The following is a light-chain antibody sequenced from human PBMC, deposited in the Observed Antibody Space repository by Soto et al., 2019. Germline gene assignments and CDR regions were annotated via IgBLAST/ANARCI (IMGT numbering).Light chain of an antibody. CDR3: GSYTGRITPYV. J-gene: IGLJ1*01. V-gene: IGLV2-14*01. CDR2: EVS. CDR1: SSDVGGYNS. Sequence: QSVLTQPASVSGSPGQSITISCTGTSSDVGGYNSVSWYQQHPGKVPKLMIYEVSNRPSGVSNRFSGSKSGNTASLTISGLQAEDEADYYCGSYTGRITPYVFGTGTKVTVL.